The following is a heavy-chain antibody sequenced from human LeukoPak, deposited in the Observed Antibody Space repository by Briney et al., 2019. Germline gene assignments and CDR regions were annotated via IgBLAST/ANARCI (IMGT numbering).Heavy chain of an antibody. Sequence: SETLSLTCTVSGGSISSYYWSWIRQPPGKGLEWIGYIYYSGSTNYNPSLKSRVTISVDTSKNQFSLKLSSVTAADTAVYYCATPLGYCSGGSCFDYWGQGTLVTVSS. CDR1: GGSISSYY. D-gene: IGHD2-15*01. J-gene: IGHJ4*02. V-gene: IGHV4-59*12. CDR3: ATPLGYCSGGSCFDY. CDR2: IYYSGST.